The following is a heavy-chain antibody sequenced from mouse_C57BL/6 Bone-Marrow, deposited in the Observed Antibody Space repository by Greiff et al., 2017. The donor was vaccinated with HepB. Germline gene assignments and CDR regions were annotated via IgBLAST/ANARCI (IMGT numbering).Heavy chain of an antibody. CDR1: GYAFTNYL. CDR2: INPGSGGT. Sequence: QVQLQQSGAELVRPGTSVKVSCKASGYAFTNYLIEWVKQRPGQGLEWIGVINPGSGGTNYNEKFKGKATLTADKSSSTAYMQLSSLTSEDSAVYFGARGGRDGAWFAYWGQGTLGTVSA. J-gene: IGHJ3*01. CDR3: ARGGRDGAWFAY. D-gene: IGHD3-3*01. V-gene: IGHV1-54*01.